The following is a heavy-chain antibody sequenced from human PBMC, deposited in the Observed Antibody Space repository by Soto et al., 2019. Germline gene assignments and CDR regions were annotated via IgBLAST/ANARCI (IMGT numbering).Heavy chain of an antibody. CDR1: GFTFSSYG. Sequence: GGSLRLSCAASGFTFSSYGMHWVRQAPGKWLEWVSVIWYDGSNKYYADSVKGRFTISRDNSKNTLYLQMNSLRAEDTAVYYCARDIRLSEQGVGYWGQGTLVTVSS. V-gene: IGHV3-33*01. J-gene: IGHJ4*02. CDR3: ARDIRLSEQGVGY. CDR2: IWYDGSNK. D-gene: IGHD2-21*01.